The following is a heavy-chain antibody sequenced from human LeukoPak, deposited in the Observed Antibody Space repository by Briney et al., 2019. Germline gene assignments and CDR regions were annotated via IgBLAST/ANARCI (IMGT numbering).Heavy chain of an antibody. CDR2: ISGSGGST. D-gene: IGHD2-2*01. CDR1: GFTFSSYA. CDR3: AKPIVVVPAAPLDP. J-gene: IGHJ5*02. Sequence: GGSLRLSCAASGFTFSSYAMSWVRQAPGKGLEWDSAISGSGGSTYYADSVKGRFTISRDNSKNTLYLQMNSLRAEDTAVYYCAKPIVVVPAAPLDPWGQGTLVTVSS. V-gene: IGHV3-23*01.